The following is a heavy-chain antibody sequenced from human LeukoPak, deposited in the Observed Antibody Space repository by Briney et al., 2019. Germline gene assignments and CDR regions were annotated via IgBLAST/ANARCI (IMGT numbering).Heavy chain of an antibody. J-gene: IGHJ4*02. D-gene: IGHD1-1*01. CDR2: ISSDGSNK. Sequence: PGGSLRLSCAASGFTFSIYGIHWVRQAPGKGLEWVALISSDGSNKYYADSVKGRFTISRDNSKNTPFLQMNSLRPEDTAVYYCASAPHHLDDYWGQGTLVTVSS. CDR3: ASAPHHLDDY. V-gene: IGHV3-30*03. CDR1: GFTFSIYG.